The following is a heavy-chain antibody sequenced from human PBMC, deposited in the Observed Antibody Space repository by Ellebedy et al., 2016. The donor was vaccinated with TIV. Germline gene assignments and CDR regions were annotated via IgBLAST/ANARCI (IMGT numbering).Heavy chain of an antibody. Sequence: GESLKISCAASGFTFGSYGMHWVRQAPGKGLEWVAFVSYDAINEYYADSVTGRFAISRDNSKNTVYLQMNSLRTEDTAIYYCAKGLWSNGGGSGVESWGQGDLVTVSS. CDR3: AKGLWSNGGGSGVES. CDR2: VSYDAINE. D-gene: IGHD4-23*01. V-gene: IGHV3-30*02. CDR1: GFTFGSYG. J-gene: IGHJ4*02.